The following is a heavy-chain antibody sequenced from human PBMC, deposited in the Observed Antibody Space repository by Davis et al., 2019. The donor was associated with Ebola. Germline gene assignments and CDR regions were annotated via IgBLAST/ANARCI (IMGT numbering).Heavy chain of an antibody. V-gene: IGHV1-69*06. Sequence: SVQVSCQASGGTFRRNGISWVRQAPGQGLEWVGGIIPIFGTTNYAQKFQGRVTITADKFTSTAYMELSSLRSEDTAVYYCAREGVTTSTFDLWGQGTMVTVSS. CDR3: AREGVTTSTFDL. CDR2: IIPIFGTT. D-gene: IGHD2-21*02. J-gene: IGHJ3*01. CDR1: GGTFRRNG.